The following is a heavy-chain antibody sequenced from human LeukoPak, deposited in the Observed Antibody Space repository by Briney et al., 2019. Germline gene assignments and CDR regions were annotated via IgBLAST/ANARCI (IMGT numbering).Heavy chain of an antibody. CDR3: AKVMLGELLYWFDP. V-gene: IGHV3-21*01. Sequence: GGSLRLSCAASGFSFSTYSMNWVRQAPGKGLEWVSDISSSGTYIYYADSVKGRFTISRDNAKNSLYLQMNRLRVEDTAVYYCAKVMLGELLYWFDPWGQGTLVTVSS. J-gene: IGHJ5*02. D-gene: IGHD3-10*02. CDR2: ISSSGTYI. CDR1: GFSFSTYS.